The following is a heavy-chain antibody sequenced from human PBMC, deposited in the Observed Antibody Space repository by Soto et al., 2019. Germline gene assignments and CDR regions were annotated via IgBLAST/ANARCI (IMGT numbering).Heavy chain of an antibody. D-gene: IGHD2-21*02. CDR3: ARADRTLVTSYSLDV. V-gene: IGHV4-34*01. Sequence: SERLSPTCTVYGGTFSGYYWGWIRQRPGKGLEWIGEINHSGTINFNPSLKSRLTISLDTSKKHFSLKLSSVTDADTAAYYCARADRTLVTSYSLDVWGQGTTVTVSS. CDR2: INHSGTI. CDR1: GGTFSGYY. J-gene: IGHJ6*02.